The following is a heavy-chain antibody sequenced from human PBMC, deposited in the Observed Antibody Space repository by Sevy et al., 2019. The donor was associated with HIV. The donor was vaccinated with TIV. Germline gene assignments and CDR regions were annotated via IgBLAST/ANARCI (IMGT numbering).Heavy chain of an antibody. CDR3: ARAPDIVVVPAAIGGNWFDP. CDR1: GYTFTGYY. V-gene: IGHV1-2*02. Sequence: ASVKVSCKASGYTFTGYYMHWVRQAPGQGLEWMGWINPNSGGTNYAQKFQGRVTMTRETSISTAYMELSRLRSDDTAVYYCARAPDIVVVPAAIGGNWFDPWGQGTLVTVS. J-gene: IGHJ5*02. CDR2: INPNSGGT. D-gene: IGHD2-2*02.